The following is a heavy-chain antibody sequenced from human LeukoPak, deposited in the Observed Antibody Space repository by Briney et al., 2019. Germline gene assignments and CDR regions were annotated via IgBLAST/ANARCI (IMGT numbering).Heavy chain of an antibody. CDR2: IKSKSGGGTT. Sequence: PGGSLRLSCAASGFTFNNAWISGVGQAPGKGLEGVGRIKSKSGGGTTDYPAPMKGRFTISRDDSKTTLYLQMNSLKTEDTAVYYCATLYSDYPAIFHFWGRGTLVTVSS. V-gene: IGHV3-15*01. CDR3: ATLYSDYPAIFHF. D-gene: IGHD4-11*01. CDR1: GFTFNNAW. J-gene: IGHJ4*02.